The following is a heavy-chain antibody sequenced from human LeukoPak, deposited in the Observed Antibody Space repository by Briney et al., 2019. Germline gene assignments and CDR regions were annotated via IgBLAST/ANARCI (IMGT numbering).Heavy chain of an antibody. V-gene: IGHV4-34*01. CDR1: GGPFSSYY. D-gene: IGHD3-10*01. CDR3: ARGKGLWFGEPRALFDY. J-gene: IGHJ4*02. CDR2: INHNKTT. Sequence: PSETLSLTCAVYGGPFSSYYWTWIRRSPGKGLEWIGEINHNKTTNYNPPLTSRVTISVDTSKNQFPLKLSSVTAADTAVYYCARGKGLWFGEPRALFDYWGQGTLVTVSS.